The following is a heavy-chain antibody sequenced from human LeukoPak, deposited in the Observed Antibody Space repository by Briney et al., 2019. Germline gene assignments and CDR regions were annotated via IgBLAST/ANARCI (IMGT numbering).Heavy chain of an antibody. CDR3: ARGPYSYDSSGAFDI. V-gene: IGHV4-39*07. CDR1: GGSISSSSYY. J-gene: IGHJ3*02. Sequence: SETLSLTCTVSGGSISSSSYYWGWIRQPPGKGLEWVGNIYYGGSTYYNPSLKSRVTISVDTSKNQFSLKLSSVTAADTAVYFCARGPYSYDSSGAFDIWGQGTMVTVSS. D-gene: IGHD3-22*01. CDR2: IYYGGST.